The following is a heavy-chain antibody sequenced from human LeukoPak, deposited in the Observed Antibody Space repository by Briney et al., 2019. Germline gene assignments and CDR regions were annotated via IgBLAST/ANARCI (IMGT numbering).Heavy chain of an antibody. V-gene: IGHV3-7*03. CDR2: IKQDGSEK. J-gene: IGHJ4*02. Sequence: GGSLRLSCAASGFTFSNLWMSWVRQAPGKGLKWVANIKQDGSEKYYVDSVKGRFTISRDNAQNSLYLQMNSLRAGDTAIYYCATSTAAAGTDWGQGTLVTVSS. CDR1: GFTFSNLW. CDR3: ATSTAAAGTD. D-gene: IGHD6-13*01.